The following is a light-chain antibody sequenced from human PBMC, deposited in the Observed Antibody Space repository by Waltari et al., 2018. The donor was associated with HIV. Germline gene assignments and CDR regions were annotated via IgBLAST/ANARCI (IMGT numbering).Light chain of an antibody. CDR3: MQSLEIPHT. CDR1: PSLLHSDGYNF. V-gene: IGKV2-28*01. CDR2: LGS. Sequence: IVMTQSPLSLPVPPGEPATISCRSGPSLLHSDGYNFLDWYLQRPGQPPQLLIYLGSHRAPGVPTRFTGSGSDTNFILNITRVEADDVGVYLCMQSLEIPHTFGQGTRVEI. J-gene: IGKJ2*01.